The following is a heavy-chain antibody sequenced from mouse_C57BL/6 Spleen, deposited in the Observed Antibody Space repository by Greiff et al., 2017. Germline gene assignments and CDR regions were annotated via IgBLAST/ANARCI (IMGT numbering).Heavy chain of an antibody. CDR3: AKEDYNEAWFAY. D-gene: IGHD1-1*01. Sequence: QAQLQQPGTELVKPGASVKLSCKASGYTFTSYWMHWVKQRLGQGLEWIGNINPSNGGTNYNEKFKSKATLTVDKSSSTTYMQLSSLTSEDSAVYYCAKEDYNEAWFAYWGQGTLVTVSA. CDR2: INPSNGGT. J-gene: IGHJ3*01. CDR1: GYTFTSYW. V-gene: IGHV1-53*01.